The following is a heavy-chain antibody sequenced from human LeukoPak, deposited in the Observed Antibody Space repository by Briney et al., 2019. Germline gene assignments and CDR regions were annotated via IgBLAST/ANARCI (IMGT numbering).Heavy chain of an antibody. D-gene: IGHD4-17*01. CDR3: ARGGGYGDYDGKNFDY. CDR2: IYYSGST. CDR1: GGSISSGGYY. J-gene: IGHJ4*02. V-gene: IGHV4-31*03. Sequence: TSETLSLTCTVSGGSISSGGYYWSWIRQHPGKGLEWIGYIYYSGSTYYNPSLKSRVTISVDTSKNQFSLKLSSVTAADTAVYYCARGGGYGDYDGKNFDYWGQGTLVTVSS.